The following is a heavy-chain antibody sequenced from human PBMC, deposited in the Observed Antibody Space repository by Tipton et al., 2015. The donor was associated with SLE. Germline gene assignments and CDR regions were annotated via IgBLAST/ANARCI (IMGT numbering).Heavy chain of an antibody. J-gene: IGHJ6*02. Sequence: QSGPEVKKPGASVKVSCKASGYTFTGYYIHWVRQAPGQGLEWMGRINPNSGFTNYAQKFQGRVTMTRDTSISTAYMEVTRLTSDDTAVYYCARDATLDYGMDVWGQGTTVTVSS. D-gene: IGHD3-16*01. CDR3: ARDATLDYGMDV. CDR2: INPNSGFT. CDR1: GYTFTGYY. V-gene: IGHV1-2*06.